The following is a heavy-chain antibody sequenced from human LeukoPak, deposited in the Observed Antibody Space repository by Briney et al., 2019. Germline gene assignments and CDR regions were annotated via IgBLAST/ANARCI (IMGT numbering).Heavy chain of an antibody. CDR3: ARVGVTLYDYFDY. CDR2: INPNSGGT. J-gene: IGHJ4*02. D-gene: IGHD1-26*01. Sequence: ASVKVSCKASGYTFTGYYMHWVRQAPGQGLEWMGWINPNSGGTNYAQKFQGRVTLTRDTSTSTVYMELSSLRSEDTAVYYCARVGVTLYDYFDYWGQGTLVTVSS. CDR1: GYTFTGYY. V-gene: IGHV1-2*02.